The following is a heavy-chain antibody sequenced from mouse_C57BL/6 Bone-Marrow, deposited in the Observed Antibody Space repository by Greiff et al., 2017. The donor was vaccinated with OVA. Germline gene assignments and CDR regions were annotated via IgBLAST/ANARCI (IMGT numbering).Heavy chain of an antibody. CDR2: IDPSDSYT. J-gene: IGHJ2*01. V-gene: IGHV1-50*01. Sequence: QVQLQQPGAELVKPGASVKLSCKASGYTFTSYWMQWVKQRPGQGLEWIGEIDPSDSYTNYNQKFKGKSTLTVDKSSSTAYMQLSSLTSEDSAVYYCARGGSSSYYFDYWGQGTTLTVSS. D-gene: IGHD1-1*01. CDR3: ARGGSSSYYFDY. CDR1: GYTFTSYW.